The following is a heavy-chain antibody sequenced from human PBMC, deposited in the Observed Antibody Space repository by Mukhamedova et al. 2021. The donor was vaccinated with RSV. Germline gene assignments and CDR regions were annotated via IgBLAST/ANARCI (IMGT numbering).Heavy chain of an antibody. J-gene: IGHJ4*02. D-gene: IGHD6-6*01. Sequence: VSYISSSSSYTNYADSVKGRFTISRDNAKNSLYLQMNSLRAEDTAVYYCARDQGWHSRSSYYFDYWGQGTLVTVSS. CDR2: ISSSSSYT. CDR3: ARDQGWHSRSSYYFDY. V-gene: IGHV3-11*06.